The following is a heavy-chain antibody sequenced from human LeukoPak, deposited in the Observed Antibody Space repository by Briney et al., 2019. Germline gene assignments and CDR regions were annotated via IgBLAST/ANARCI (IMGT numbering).Heavy chain of an antibody. V-gene: IGHV1-2*04. D-gene: IGHD2-15*01. Sequence: ASVKVSCKASGYTFTGYYMHWVRQAPGQGLEWMGWINPNSGGTNYAQKFQGWVTMTRDTSISTAYMELSRLRSDDTAVYYCARGCSGGSCYSDWFDPWGQGTPVTVSS. CDR2: INPNSGGT. J-gene: IGHJ5*02. CDR1: GYTFTGYY. CDR3: ARGCSGGSCYSDWFDP.